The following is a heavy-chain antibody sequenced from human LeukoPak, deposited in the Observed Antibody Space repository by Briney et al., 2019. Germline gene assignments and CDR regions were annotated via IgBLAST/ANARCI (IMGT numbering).Heavy chain of an antibody. CDR1: GGSISSGSYY. V-gene: IGHV4-61*02. CDR3: ARTLWYCSSTSCYPIDAAYYFDN. D-gene: IGHD2-2*01. J-gene: IGHJ4*02. Sequence: SETLSLTCTVSGGSISSGSYYWSWIRQPAGKGLEWIGRIYISGSTNYNPSLKSRVTISVDTSNNQFSLKLSSVTAADTAVYYCARTLWYCSSTSCYPIDAAYYFDNWGQGTLVTVSS. CDR2: IYISGST.